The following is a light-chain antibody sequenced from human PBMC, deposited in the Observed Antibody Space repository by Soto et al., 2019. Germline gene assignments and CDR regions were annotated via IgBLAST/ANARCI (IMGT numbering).Light chain of an antibody. CDR1: QSVRTN. Sequence: EIVMTQYPDTLSVSPGETVTLSCRASQSVRTNLAWYQHKPGQSPRLLIYGASKRATGFPARFSGSGSGTEFTLTINSLQSEDFAVYYCQQYNDNWPTFGQGTKVEIK. V-gene: IGKV3-15*01. J-gene: IGKJ1*01. CDR2: GAS. CDR3: QQYNDNWPT.